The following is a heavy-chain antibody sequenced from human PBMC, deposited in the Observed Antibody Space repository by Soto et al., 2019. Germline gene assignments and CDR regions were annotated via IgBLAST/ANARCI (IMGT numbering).Heavy chain of an antibody. V-gene: IGHV4-34*01. Sequence: PSETLSLTCAVYGGSFSGYYWSSIRQPPGKGLEWIGEINHSGSTNYNPSLKSRVTISVDTSKNQFSLKLSSVTAADTAVYYCARGPVRGATTWFDYWGQGTLVTVSS. CDR3: ARGPVRGATTWFDY. J-gene: IGHJ4*02. CDR1: GGSFSGYY. D-gene: IGHD1-26*01. CDR2: INHSGST.